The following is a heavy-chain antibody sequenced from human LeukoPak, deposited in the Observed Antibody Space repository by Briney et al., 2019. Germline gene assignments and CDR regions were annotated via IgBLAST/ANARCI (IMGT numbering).Heavy chain of an antibody. CDR3: ARQTIIYGVYSDF. CDR2: IYYSGST. J-gene: IGHJ4*02. Sequence: SETLSLTCAVSGGSISSSNYYWGWIRQPPGKGLEWIGSIYYSGSTYYNPSLKSQVTISVDTSKNQFSLKLSSVTAADTAVYYCARQTIIYGVYSDFWGQGTLVTVSS. V-gene: IGHV4-39*01. D-gene: IGHD2-8*01. CDR1: GGSISSSNYY.